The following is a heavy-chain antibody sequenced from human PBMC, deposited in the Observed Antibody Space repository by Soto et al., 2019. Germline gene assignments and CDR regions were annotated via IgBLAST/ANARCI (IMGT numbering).Heavy chain of an antibody. CDR3: ARIDCTGGSCRPYAYYDMDV. CDR1: GFTFNTYG. J-gene: IGHJ6*02. V-gene: IGHV3-33*01. CDR2: IWYDGSIK. D-gene: IGHD2-15*01. Sequence: LRLSCAASGFTFNTYGMHWVRQAPGRGLEWVAVIWYDGSIKYYADSVKGRFTISRDNSKNTLFLQMNSLRAEDTAVYYCARIDCTGGSCRPYAYYDMDVWGQGTTVTVSS.